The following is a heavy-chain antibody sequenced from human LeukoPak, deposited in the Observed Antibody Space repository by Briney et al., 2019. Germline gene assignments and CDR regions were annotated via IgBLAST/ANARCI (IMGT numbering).Heavy chain of an antibody. CDR2: ISYDGTNK. D-gene: IGHD3-10*01. J-gene: IGHJ4*02. CDR1: GFSFNNYG. V-gene: IGHV3-30*03. Sequence: GGSLRLSCAASGFSFNNYGMHWVRQAPGKGLEWVAVISYDGTNKYYADSVKGRFTISRDNSKNTLNLQMNSLRAEDTAVYYCARVGAATMVRAYFDYWGQGTLVTVSS. CDR3: ARVGAATMVRAYFDY.